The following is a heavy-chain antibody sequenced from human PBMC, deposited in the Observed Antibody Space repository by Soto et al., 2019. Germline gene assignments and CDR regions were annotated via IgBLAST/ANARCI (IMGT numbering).Heavy chain of an antibody. V-gene: IGHV4-59*01. CDR3: ARAPYGDPFPFFDY. CDR1: GGSISSYY. J-gene: IGHJ4*02. D-gene: IGHD4-17*01. Sequence: SETLSLTCTVSGGSISSYYWSWIRQPPGKGLEWIGYIYYSGSTNYNPSLKSRVTISVDTSKNQFSLKLSSVTAADTAVYYCARAPYGDPFPFFDYWGQGTLVTVS. CDR2: IYYSGST.